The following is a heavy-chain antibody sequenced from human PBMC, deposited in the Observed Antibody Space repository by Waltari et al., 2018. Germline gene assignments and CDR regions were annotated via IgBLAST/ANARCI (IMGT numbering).Heavy chain of an antibody. D-gene: IGHD6-19*01. CDR1: GFTFSSYA. V-gene: IGHV3-23*03. J-gene: IGHJ4*02. Sequence: EVQLLESGGGLVQPGGSLRLSCAASGFTFSSYAMSWVRQAPGKGLEWVSVIYSGGSTYNADSVKGRCTISRDNSKNMLYLQMNSLGAEDTAVYYCAKHDGVAGTYYFDYWGQGTLVTVSS. CDR2: IYSGGST. CDR3: AKHDGVAGTYYFDY.